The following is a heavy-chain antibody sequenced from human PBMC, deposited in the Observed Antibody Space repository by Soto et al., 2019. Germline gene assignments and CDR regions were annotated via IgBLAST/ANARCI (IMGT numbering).Heavy chain of an antibody. CDR2: ITSSGGDT. J-gene: IGHJ4*02. D-gene: IGHD2-2*01. V-gene: IGHV3-23*01. CDR1: GFTFSSYA. CDR3: AKGSSTSRPYYFDF. Sequence: EVQLLESGGGLVQPGGSLRLSCAASGFTFSSYAMSWVRQAPGKGLEWFSAITSSGGDTYHADSVKGRFTISRDNSKNTLYLQMNSLRAEDTAIYYCAKGSSTSRPYYFDFWCQGMLVTVSP.